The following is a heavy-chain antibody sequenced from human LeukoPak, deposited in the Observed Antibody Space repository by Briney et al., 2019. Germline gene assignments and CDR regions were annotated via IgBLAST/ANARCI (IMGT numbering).Heavy chain of an antibody. CDR2: ISAYNGNT. CDR1: GYTFTSYG. D-gene: IGHD5-18*01. CDR3: AREGGYSYGLYGDYYGMDV. Sequence: ASVKVSFKASGYTFTSYGISWVRQAPGQGLEWMGWISAYNGNTNYAQKLQGRVTMTTDTSTSTAYMELRSLRSDDTAVYYCAREGGYSYGLYGDYYGMDVWGQGTTVTVSS. V-gene: IGHV1-18*01. J-gene: IGHJ6*02.